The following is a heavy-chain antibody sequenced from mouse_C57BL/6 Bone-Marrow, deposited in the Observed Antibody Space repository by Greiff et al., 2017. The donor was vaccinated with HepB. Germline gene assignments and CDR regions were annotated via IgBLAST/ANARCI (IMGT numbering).Heavy chain of an antibody. J-gene: IGHJ2*01. D-gene: IGHD1-1*01. CDR3: ARRTLFTAVVAQLDY. Sequence: QVQLKQPGAELVKPGASVKLSCKASGYTFTSYWMQWVKQRPGQGLEWIGEIDPYDSYTNYNQKFKGKATLTVDTSSSTAYMQLSSLTSEDSAVYYCARRTLFTAVVAQLDYWGQGTTLTVSS. CDR1: GYTFTSYW. CDR2: IDPYDSYT. V-gene: IGHV1-50*01.